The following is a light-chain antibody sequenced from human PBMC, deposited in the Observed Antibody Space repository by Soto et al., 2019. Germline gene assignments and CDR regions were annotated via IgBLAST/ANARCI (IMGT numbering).Light chain of an antibody. CDR1: SGYSNYK. CDR2: VGTGEIVG. J-gene: IGLJ2*01. V-gene: IGLV9-49*01. Sequence: QPVLTQPPSASASLGASVTLTCTLSSGYSNYKVDWYQQRPGKGPRFVMRVGTGEIVGSKGDGIPDRFSVLGSGLNRYLTIKNIQEEDESDYHCGADHGSGSNFVVFGGGTQLTVL. CDR3: GADHGSGSNFVV.